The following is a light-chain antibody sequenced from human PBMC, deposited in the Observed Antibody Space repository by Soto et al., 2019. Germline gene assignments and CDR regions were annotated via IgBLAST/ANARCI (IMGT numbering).Light chain of an antibody. CDR2: AAF. CDR1: QSISSY. Sequence: DIQMTQSPSSLSASVGYRFTITCRASQSISSYLNWYQQKPGKAPNLLIHAAFNLQSGVPSRFSCSGSGTDFTLTINSLQSEDFAVYYCQPYNNWPLTFGGGTTGDIK. V-gene: IGKV1-39*01. CDR3: QPYNNWPLT. J-gene: IGKJ4*01.